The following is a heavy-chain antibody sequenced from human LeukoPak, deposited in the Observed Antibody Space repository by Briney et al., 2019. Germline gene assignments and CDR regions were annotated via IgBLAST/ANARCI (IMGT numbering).Heavy chain of an antibody. CDR1: GFTVSSNY. CDR3: AKKGLVGATDLRAFDY. D-gene: IGHD1-26*01. CDR2: IYSAGDT. V-gene: IGHV3-53*01. J-gene: IGHJ4*02. Sequence: PGGSLRLSCAASGFTVSSNYMSWVRQAPGKGLEWVSVIYSAGDTSYADSVKGRFTISRDNSKNTLYLQMDSLRAEDTAVYYCAKKGLVGATDLRAFDYWGQGTLVTVSS.